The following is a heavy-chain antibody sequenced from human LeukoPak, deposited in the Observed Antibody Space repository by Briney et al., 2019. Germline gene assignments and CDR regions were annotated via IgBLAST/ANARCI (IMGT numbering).Heavy chain of an antibody. CDR2: VSYSGST. CDR1: GGSISSTTYY. D-gene: IGHD6-19*01. V-gene: IGHV4-39*01. Sequence: SESLSLTCAVSGGSISSTTYYWGWIRQPPGKDLEWIGSVSYSGSTYANPSLMSRLTISVDTSKNQFSLRLSSVTAADTAIYYCARAVSGRFDYWGQGTLVTVSS. CDR3: ARAVSGRFDY. J-gene: IGHJ4*02.